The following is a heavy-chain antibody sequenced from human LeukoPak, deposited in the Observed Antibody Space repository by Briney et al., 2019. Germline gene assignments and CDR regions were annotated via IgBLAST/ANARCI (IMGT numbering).Heavy chain of an antibody. D-gene: IGHD3-16*01. J-gene: IGHJ3*02. CDR3: AKDLFGANDAFDI. CDR1: GFTFSSYG. Sequence: GGSLRLSCAASGFTFSSYGMHWVRQAPGKWLEWVAFIRYDGSNKYYADSVKGRFTISRDNSKNTLYLQMNSLRAEDTAVYYCAKDLFGANDAFDIWGQGTMVTVSS. CDR2: IRYDGSNK. V-gene: IGHV3-30*02.